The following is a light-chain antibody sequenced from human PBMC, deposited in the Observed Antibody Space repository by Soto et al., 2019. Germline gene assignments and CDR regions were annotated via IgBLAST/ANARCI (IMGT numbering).Light chain of an antibody. CDR1: QSVRSY. Sequence: EIVLTQSPATLSLSPGEGATLSCRASQSVRSYLAWYQQKPGQAPRLLIYDTSNRATGIPARFSGSGSGTDFTLTISSLEPEDFAVYYCQQRSKLVTFGQGTRLEMK. CDR2: DTS. CDR3: QQRSKLVT. V-gene: IGKV3-11*01. J-gene: IGKJ5*01.